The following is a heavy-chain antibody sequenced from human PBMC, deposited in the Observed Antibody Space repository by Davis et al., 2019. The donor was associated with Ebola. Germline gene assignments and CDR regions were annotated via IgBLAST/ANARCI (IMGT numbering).Heavy chain of an antibody. J-gene: IGHJ4*02. V-gene: IGHV6-1*01. Sequence: HSQTLSLTCAISGDSVSSGGWNWIRQSPSRGLEWLGRTYYSSKWYNDYAVSVKSRITINPDTSKNQFSLQLNSVTPEDTAVYYCARGFHSTGLGSWGQGTLVTVSS. CDR2: TYYSSKWYN. CDR1: GDSVSSGG. D-gene: IGHD6-19*01. CDR3: ARGFHSTGLGS.